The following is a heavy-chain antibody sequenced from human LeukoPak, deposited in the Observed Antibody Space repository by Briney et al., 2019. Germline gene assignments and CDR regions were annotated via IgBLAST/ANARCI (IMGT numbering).Heavy chain of an antibody. J-gene: IGHJ4*02. CDR2: IKEDESAK. V-gene: IGHV3-7*01. D-gene: IGHD1-26*01. CDR1: GFTFRSYW. CDR3: ARDVGGSLDY. Sequence: PGGSLRLSCAASGFTFRSYWMAWFRQAPGKGLEWVANIKEDESAKHQADSVKGRFTISRDNAQNSVYLQMSSLRGEDTAVYYCARDVGGSLDYWGQGTLVTVSS.